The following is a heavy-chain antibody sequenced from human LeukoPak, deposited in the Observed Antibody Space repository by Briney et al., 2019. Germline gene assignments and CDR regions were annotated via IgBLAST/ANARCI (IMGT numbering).Heavy chain of an antibody. J-gene: IGHJ3*02. CDR3: ARDPNYYDSSGYHDAFDI. V-gene: IGHV4-4*07. CDR1: GGSFSGYY. Sequence: SETLSLTCAVYGGSFSGYYWSWIRQPPGKGLEWIGRIYTSGSTNYNPSLKSRVTISVDTSKNQFSLKLSSVTAADTAVYYCARDPNYYDSSGYHDAFDIWGQGTMVTVSS. CDR2: IYTSGST. D-gene: IGHD3-22*01.